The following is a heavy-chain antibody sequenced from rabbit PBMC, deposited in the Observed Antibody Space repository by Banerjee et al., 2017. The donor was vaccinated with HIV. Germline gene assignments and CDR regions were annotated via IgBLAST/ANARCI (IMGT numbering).Heavy chain of an antibody. CDR1: GLDFSSSYW. D-gene: IGHD4-2*01. V-gene: IGHV1S40*01. CDR3: ARSGYAGAVYNYATTRLDL. CDR2: IYTSSGST. J-gene: IGHJ3*01. Sequence: QSLEESGGDLVKPGASLTLTCTASGLDFSSSYWMCWVRQAPGKGLEWIACIYTSSGSTYYASWAKGRFTISKTSSTTVTLRMTSLTAADTATYFCARSGYAGAVYNYATTRLDLWGPGTLVTVS.